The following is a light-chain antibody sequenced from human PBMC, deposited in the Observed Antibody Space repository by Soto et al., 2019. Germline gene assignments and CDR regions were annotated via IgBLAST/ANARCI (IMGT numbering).Light chain of an antibody. Sequence: DIQMTQSPSSLSASVGDSVTITCQARQGITSDLNWFQQKPGKAPKLLIYDAYHLAAGVPSRFSAGGSGTDVTFTITSLDPEDFATYFCHQDYGLPYTFGQGTKLEV. J-gene: IGKJ2*01. CDR3: HQDYGLPYT. V-gene: IGKV1-33*01. CDR1: QGITSD. CDR2: DAY.